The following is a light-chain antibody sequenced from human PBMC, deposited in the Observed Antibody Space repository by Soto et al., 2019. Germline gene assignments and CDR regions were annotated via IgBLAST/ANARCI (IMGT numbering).Light chain of an antibody. CDR3: QHYNNWPHLFT. V-gene: IGKV3-15*01. CDR1: QSVSSK. Sequence: EILMTQSPATLSVSPGERATLSCRAGQSVSSKLAWYQHKPGQAPRLLIYAASTRATGIPARLSGSGSGTEFTLTINSLQSEDFAVYYCQHYNNWPHLFTFGPGTKVDIK. CDR2: AAS. J-gene: IGKJ3*01.